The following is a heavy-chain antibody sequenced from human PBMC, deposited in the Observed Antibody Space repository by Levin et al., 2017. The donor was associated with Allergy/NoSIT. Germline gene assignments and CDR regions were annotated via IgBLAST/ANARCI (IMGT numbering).Heavy chain of an antibody. CDR2: IRSKAYGGTT. CDR3: SRGPEYTNSWDQFTAD. J-gene: IGHJ4*02. Sequence: GGSLRLSCTASGFIFGDYAMTWFRQAPRKGLEWVGFIRSKAYGGTTQYAASVKGRFTISRDDSKGIVYLQMNSLKTEDTAVYYCSRGPEYTNSWDQFTADWGQGTLVTVSS. CDR1: GFIFGDYA. V-gene: IGHV3-49*03. D-gene: IGHD6-13*01.